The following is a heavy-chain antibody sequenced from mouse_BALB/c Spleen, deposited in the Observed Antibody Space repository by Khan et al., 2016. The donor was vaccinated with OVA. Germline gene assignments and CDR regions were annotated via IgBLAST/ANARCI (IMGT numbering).Heavy chain of an antibody. CDR2: IYPGSFNT. J-gene: IGHJ4*01. CDR1: GYTFTTYY. Sequence: VQLQESGPELVKPGASVRISCKASGYTFTTYYIHWVKQRPGQGLEWIGWIYPGSFNTNYSEKFKGKATLTADKSSNTAYMQLSSLTSEDSAVYFCASDDYFLGDAMDYWGQGTSVTVSS. V-gene: IGHV1S56*01. D-gene: IGHD2-3*01. CDR3: ASDDYFLGDAMDY.